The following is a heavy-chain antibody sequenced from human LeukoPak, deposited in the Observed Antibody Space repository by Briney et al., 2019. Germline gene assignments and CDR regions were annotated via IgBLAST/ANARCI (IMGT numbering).Heavy chain of an antibody. J-gene: IGHJ5*02. V-gene: IGHV1-69*01. CDR3: ARVAAVAGNSWFDP. CDR2: IIPIFGTA. Sequence: SVKVSCKASVGTFSSYAISWVRQAPGQGLEWMGGIIPIFGTANYAQKFQGRVTITADESTSTTYMELSSLRSEDTAVYYCARVAAVAGNSWFDPWGQGTLVTVSS. CDR1: VGTFSSYA. D-gene: IGHD6-19*01.